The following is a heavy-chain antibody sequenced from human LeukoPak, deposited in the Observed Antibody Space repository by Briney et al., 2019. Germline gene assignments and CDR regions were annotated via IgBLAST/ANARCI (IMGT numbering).Heavy chain of an antibody. CDR2: VYHSGSA. J-gene: IGHJ6*02. CDR3: AREGIAVAGPMDV. CDR1: GGSISSSDW. Sequence: PSGTLSLTCAVSGGSISSSDWWSWVRQPPGKGLEWIGDVYHSGSANYKSSLKGRVIISVDKSKNQFFLKLTSVTAADTAVYYCAREGIAVAGPMDVWGQGTTVTVSS. V-gene: IGHV4-4*02. D-gene: IGHD6-19*01.